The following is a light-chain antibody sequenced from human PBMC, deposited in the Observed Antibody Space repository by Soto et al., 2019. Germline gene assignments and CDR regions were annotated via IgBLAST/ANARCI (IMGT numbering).Light chain of an antibody. CDR2: DDD. Sequence: QSVLTQPPSVSAAPGQWVRISCSGGSCHIGGNSVSWYEQLPGTAPKLLIYDDDERPSGIPDRFSGSKSGTSATLGITGFQTGDEADYYCGSWDSSLSAYVFGTGTKLTVL. V-gene: IGLV1-51*01. CDR1: SCHIGGNS. CDR3: GSWDSSLSAYV. J-gene: IGLJ1*01.